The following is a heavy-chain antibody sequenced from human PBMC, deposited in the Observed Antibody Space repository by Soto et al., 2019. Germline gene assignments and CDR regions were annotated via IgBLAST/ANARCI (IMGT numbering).Heavy chain of an antibody. CDR3: ACAPNLYYFDF. Sequence: QVQLQESGPGLVKPSETLSLTCTVAGDAISSGARSWSWIRQPPGRGLEWIGSIHHSGTTYYNPSRISRISRSLATSQNQFSLKLRSVTAADTAVYWCACAPNLYYFDFWGQGPLVTVSS. J-gene: IGHJ4*02. CDR2: IHHSGTT. V-gene: IGHV4-31*03. CDR1: GDAISSGARS.